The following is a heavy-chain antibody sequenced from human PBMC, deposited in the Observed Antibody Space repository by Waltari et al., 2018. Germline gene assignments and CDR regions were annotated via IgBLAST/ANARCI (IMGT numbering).Heavy chain of an antibody. CDR3: ARGTNTAMVRPLAQFDY. V-gene: IGHV3-7*03. CDR2: IKQDGREK. D-gene: IGHD5-18*01. CDR1: GFTFSSYW. J-gene: IGHJ4*02. Sequence: EVQLVESGGGLVQPGGSLRLSCAASGFTFSSYWMSWVRQAPGKGLEWVANIKQDGREKYYVDSVKGRFTISRDNAKNSLYLQMNSLRSDDTAVYYCARGTNTAMVRPLAQFDYWGQGTLVTVSS.